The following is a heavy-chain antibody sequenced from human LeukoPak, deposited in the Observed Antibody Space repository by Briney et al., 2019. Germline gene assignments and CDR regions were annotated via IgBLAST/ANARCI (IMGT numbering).Heavy chain of an antibody. V-gene: IGHV4-30-2*01. Sequence: SETLSLTCAVSGCSVSSGGYSWSWIRQPPGKGLEWIGYIYDSGSTYYNPSLKSRVTISVDRSKNQFSLKLSSVTAADTAVYYCARAITIFGVVIYNDAFDIWGQGTMVTVSS. CDR1: GCSVSSGGYS. CDR3: ARAITIFGVVIYNDAFDI. CDR2: IYDSGST. J-gene: IGHJ3*02. D-gene: IGHD3-3*01.